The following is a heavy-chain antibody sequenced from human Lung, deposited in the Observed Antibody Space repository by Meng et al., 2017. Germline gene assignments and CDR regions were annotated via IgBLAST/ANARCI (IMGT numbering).Heavy chain of an antibody. CDR1: GGSFSTHT. CDR2: LIAVFDKT. CDR3: ARGRRNEPLFDY. V-gene: IGHV1-69*12. J-gene: IGHJ4*02. Sequence: QGQLVQSGPKVKNPGSSVTVACKTSGGSFSTHTFSWVRQAPGQGLEWMGGLIAVFDKTKAAPRFQDRVTFTADESTSTAYMELSSLTFDDTAVYFCARGRRNEPLFDYWGQGTLVTVSS. D-gene: IGHD1-14*01.